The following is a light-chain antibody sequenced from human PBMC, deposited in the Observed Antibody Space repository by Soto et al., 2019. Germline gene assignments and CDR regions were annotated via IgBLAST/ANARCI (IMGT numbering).Light chain of an antibody. CDR3: QQYTNWPPNT. CDR1: QRVYSN. J-gene: IGKJ5*01. CDR2: GAS. Sequence: ILMTQSPDTLSVAPGEIATLSCSASQRVYSNLAWYQQRPGQAPRLLIYGASTRATGVPARFSGRGSGTEFTLTISSLQSEDFAVYYCQQYTNWPPNTFGQGTRLEIK. V-gene: IGKV3-15*01.